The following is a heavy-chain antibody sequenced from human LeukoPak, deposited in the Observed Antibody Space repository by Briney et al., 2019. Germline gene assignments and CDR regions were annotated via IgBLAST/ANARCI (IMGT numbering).Heavy chain of an antibody. CDR3: TRGRDGYNYDF. Sequence: GGSLRLSCTASGFTFSSYWMHWVRHAPGKGLVWVSRINVDGTSTTYADSVKGRFTISRDNAKNTLYLQMSSLRVEDTAVYYCTRGRDGYNYDFWGQGTLVTVSS. CDR1: GFTFSSYW. D-gene: IGHD5-24*01. V-gene: IGHV3-74*01. J-gene: IGHJ4*02. CDR2: INVDGTST.